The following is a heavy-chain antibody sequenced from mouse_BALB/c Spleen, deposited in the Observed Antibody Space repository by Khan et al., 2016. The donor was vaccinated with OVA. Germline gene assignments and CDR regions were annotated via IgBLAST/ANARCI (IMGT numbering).Heavy chain of an antibody. CDR3: ARSYGSGAMDY. CDR2: ITYSGNI. Sequence: EVKLLESGPSLVKPSQTLSLSCSVTSDSITSGFWNWIRKFPGNKFESLGYITYSGNIYYNPSLKSRISITRDTSKSQYYLQLNSVTTEETAAYYYARSYGSGAMDYWGQGTSVTVSS. V-gene: IGHV3-8*02. D-gene: IGHD1-1*01. CDR1: SDSITSGF. J-gene: IGHJ4*01.